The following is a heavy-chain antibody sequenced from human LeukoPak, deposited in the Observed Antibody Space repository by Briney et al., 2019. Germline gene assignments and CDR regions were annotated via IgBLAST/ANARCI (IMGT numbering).Heavy chain of an antibody. V-gene: IGHV3-30*18. CDR2: ISYDGSNK. Sequence: GGSLRLSCAASVFTFSSYGMHWVRQAPGKGLEGVAVISYDGSNKYYADPVKGRFTISRDNSKNTLYLQMNSLRAQYTAVYYCAKDLLWLVWSGFDYWGQGNLVTVSS. CDR1: VFTFSSYG. J-gene: IGHJ4*02. CDR3: AKDLLWLVWSGFDY. D-gene: IGHD6-19*01.